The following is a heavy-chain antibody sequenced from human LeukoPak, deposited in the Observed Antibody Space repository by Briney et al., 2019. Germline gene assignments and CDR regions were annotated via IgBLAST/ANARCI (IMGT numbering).Heavy chain of an antibody. CDR3: ARRPRRYLTGTEQKDWFDP. Sequence: PSETLSLTCTVSGGSISSSSYYWGWIRQPPGKGLEWIGSIYYSGSTYYNPSLKSRVTISVDTSKNQFSLKLSSVTAADTAVYYCARRPRRYLTGTEQKDWFDPWGQGTLVTVSS. CDR1: GGSISSSSYY. CDR2: IYYSGST. D-gene: IGHD1-7*01. V-gene: IGHV4-39*01. J-gene: IGHJ5*02.